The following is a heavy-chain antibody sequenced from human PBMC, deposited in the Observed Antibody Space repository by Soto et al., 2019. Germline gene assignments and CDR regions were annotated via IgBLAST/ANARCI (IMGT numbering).Heavy chain of an antibody. CDR2: ISYDGRNQ. CDR1: GFTFSRNA. Sequence: GGSLRLSCAASGFTFSRNAMHWFRQAPGKGLEWVAVISYDGRNQIYADSVKGRFTISRDNSRNTLFLRMGSLTTDDTAVFYFARVAIPMTTDIGDYVDYWGQGTLVTVSS. J-gene: IGHJ4*02. CDR3: ARVAIPMTTDIGDYVDY. D-gene: IGHD2-21*01. V-gene: IGHV3-30*04.